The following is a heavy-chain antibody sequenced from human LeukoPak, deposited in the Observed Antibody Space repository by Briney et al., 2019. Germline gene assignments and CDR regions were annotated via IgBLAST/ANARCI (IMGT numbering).Heavy chain of an antibody. D-gene: IGHD6-19*01. CDR2: INPNSGGT. Sequence: ASVKVSCKASGYTFTGYYMRWVRQAPGQGLEWMGWINPNSGGTNYAQKFQGRVTMTRDTSISTAYMELSRLRSDDTAVYYCARDLDSSGWYGPIDYWGQGTLVTVSS. CDR3: ARDLDSSGWYGPIDY. V-gene: IGHV1-2*02. CDR1: GYTFTGYY. J-gene: IGHJ4*02.